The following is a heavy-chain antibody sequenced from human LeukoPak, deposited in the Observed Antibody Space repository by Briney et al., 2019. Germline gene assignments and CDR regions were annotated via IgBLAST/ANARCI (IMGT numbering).Heavy chain of an antibody. CDR1: GFTFSDYW. V-gene: IGHV3-7*02. D-gene: IGHD2-15*01. J-gene: IGHJ4*02. CDR2: IKPDGSEI. CDR3: TRSLDY. Sequence: GGSLRLSCAASGFTFSDYWMDWARQAPGKGLEWVANIKPDGSEIYYVDAVKGRFTISRDNAKNSPYLQMNSLRAEDTAVYYCTRSLDYWGQGTLVTVSS.